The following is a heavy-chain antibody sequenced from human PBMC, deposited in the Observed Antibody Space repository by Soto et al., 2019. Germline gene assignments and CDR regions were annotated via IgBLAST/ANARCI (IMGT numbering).Heavy chain of an antibody. D-gene: IGHD3-22*01. CDR1: GGTFSSYT. Sequence: SVKVSCKASGGTFSSYTISWVRQAPGQGLERMGRIIPILGIANYAQKFQGRVTITADKSTSTAYMELSSLRSEDTAVYYCARDYDSSGYYYFQQWGQGTLVTVSS. V-gene: IGHV1-69*02. CDR3: ARDYDSSGYYYFQQ. J-gene: IGHJ1*01. CDR2: IIPILGIA.